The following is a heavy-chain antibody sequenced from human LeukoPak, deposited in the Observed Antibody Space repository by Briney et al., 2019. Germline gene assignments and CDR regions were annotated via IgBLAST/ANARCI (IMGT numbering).Heavy chain of an antibody. Sequence: ASVKVSCKASGYTFTGYYMHWVRQAPGQGLEGMGWINPNSGGTNYAQKFQGWVTMTRDTSISTAFMDLSRLRSDDTAMFYCARGPILTGSTSLSYFDYWGQGTLVTVSS. CDR2: INPNSGGT. V-gene: IGHV1-2*04. CDR3: ARGPILTGSTSLSYFDY. CDR1: GYTFTGYY. D-gene: IGHD3-9*01. J-gene: IGHJ4*02.